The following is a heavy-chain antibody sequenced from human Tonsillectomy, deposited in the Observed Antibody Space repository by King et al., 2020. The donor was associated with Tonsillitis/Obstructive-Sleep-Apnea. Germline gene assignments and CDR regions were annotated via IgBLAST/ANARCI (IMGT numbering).Heavy chain of an antibody. V-gene: IGHV1-18*01. Sequence: LVQSGAEVKEPGASVKVSCKASGYSFTTYGISWVRQAPGQGLEWMGWISTYNGNTNFAQKVQGRVTMTTDTSTSTAYMELRSLRSGDTAVYYCARGTYFDYWGQGTLVTVSS. CDR1: GYSFTTYG. CDR3: ARGTYFDY. CDR2: ISTYNGNT. J-gene: IGHJ4*02.